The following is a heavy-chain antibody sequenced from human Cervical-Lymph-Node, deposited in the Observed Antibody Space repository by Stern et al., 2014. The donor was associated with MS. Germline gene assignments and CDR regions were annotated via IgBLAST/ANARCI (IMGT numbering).Heavy chain of an antibody. D-gene: IGHD3-10*01. V-gene: IGHV3-30*18. CDR3: VKRGITEVRGVRLGDY. J-gene: IGHJ4*02. CDR1: GFTFSSYG. CDR2: ISYDGSDT. Sequence: VQLVESGGGVVQPGGSLRLTCTVSGFTFSSYGMHWVRQAPGKGLEWVSVISYDGSDTYYAASVKGRFTITRDNTKNTLYLEMRRLRREDTAVYYCVKRGITEVRGVRLGDYWGPGTLVIVSS.